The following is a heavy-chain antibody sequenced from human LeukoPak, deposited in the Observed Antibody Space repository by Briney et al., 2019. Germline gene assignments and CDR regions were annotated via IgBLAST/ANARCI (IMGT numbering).Heavy chain of an antibody. V-gene: IGHV4-4*07. D-gene: IGHD6-13*01. J-gene: IGHJ5*02. CDR1: GGSISSYY. CDR2: IYTSGST. Sequence: PSETLSLTCTVSGGSISSYYWSWIRQPAGKGLEWLGRIYTSGSTNYNPSLKSRVTMSVDTSKNQFSLKLSSVTAADTAVYYCARTLYSSSFLQNWFDPWGQGTLVTVSS. CDR3: ARTLYSSSFLQNWFDP.